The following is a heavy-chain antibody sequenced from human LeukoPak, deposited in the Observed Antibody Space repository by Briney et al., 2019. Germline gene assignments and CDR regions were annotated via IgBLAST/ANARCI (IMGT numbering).Heavy chain of an antibody. V-gene: IGHV3-9*03. J-gene: IGHJ5*02. CDR3: AKSSGGDCCTNWFDP. Sequence: PGGSLRLSCAASGFTFDDYAMHWVRQAPGKGLEWVSGISWNSGSIGYADSVKGRFTISRDNAKNSLYLQMNSLRAEDMALYYCAKSSGGDCCTNWFDPWGQGTLVTVSS. CDR2: ISWNSGSI. CDR1: GFTFDDYA. D-gene: IGHD2-21*02.